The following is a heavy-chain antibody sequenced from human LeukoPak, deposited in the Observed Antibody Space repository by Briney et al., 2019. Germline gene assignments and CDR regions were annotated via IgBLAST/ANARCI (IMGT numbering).Heavy chain of an antibody. V-gene: IGHV3-21*01. CDR3: ARDIVVVPAATPLL. CDR1: GFTFSSYS. J-gene: IGHJ4*02. Sequence: GGSLRLSCAASGFTFSSYSMNWVRQAPGKGLEWVSSISSSSSYIYYADSVKGRFTISRDNAKNSLYLQMNSLRAEDTAVYYCARDIVVVPAATPLLWGQGTLVTVSS. CDR2: ISSSSSYI. D-gene: IGHD2-2*01.